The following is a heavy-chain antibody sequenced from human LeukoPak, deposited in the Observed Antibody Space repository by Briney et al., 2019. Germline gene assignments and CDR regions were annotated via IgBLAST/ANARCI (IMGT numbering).Heavy chain of an antibody. CDR2: INPNSGGT. CDR3: ARYSGSYQRFEY. CDR1: GYSFTGYY. V-gene: IGHV1-2*02. J-gene: IGHJ4*02. D-gene: IGHD1-26*01. Sequence: ASVRVSCKASGYSFTGYYMHWVRQAPGQGLEWMGWINPNSGGTKYAQKFQGRVTMTRDTSISTAYMELSRLRSDDTAVYYCARYSGSYQRFEYWGQGTLVTVSS.